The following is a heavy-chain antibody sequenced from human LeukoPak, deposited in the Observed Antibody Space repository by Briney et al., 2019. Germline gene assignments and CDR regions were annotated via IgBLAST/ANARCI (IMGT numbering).Heavy chain of an antibody. D-gene: IGHD1-26*01. J-gene: IGHJ4*02. V-gene: IGHV3-30*18. CDR2: ISYDGSNK. CDR1: GFTFSSYG. Sequence: PGGSLRLSCAASGFTFSSYGMHWVRQAPGKGLEWVAVISYDGSNKYYADSVKGRFTISRDNSKNTLYLQMNSLRAEDTAVYYCAKDGDSGSYRNKFSLDYWGQGTLVTVSS. CDR3: AKDGDSGSYRNKFSLDY.